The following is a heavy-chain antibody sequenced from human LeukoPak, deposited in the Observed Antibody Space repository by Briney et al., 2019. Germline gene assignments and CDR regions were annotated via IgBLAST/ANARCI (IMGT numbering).Heavy chain of an antibody. Sequence: GRSLRLSCAVSGFSLSSFEMNWVRQAPGKGLEWIAYVDNDGWATSYYADSVKGRFTITRDDAKSSLYLQMDSLTVEDTAVYYCARDLIGWSLDPWGQGTLVSVSS. CDR2: VDNDGWAT. CDR1: GFSLSSFE. V-gene: IGHV3-48*03. CDR3: ARDLIGWSLDP. D-gene: IGHD2-2*03. J-gene: IGHJ5*02.